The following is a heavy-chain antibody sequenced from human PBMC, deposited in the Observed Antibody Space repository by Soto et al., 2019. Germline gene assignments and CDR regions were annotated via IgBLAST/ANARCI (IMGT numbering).Heavy chain of an antibody. CDR3: ARRPHCSGGICYYGLDN. V-gene: IGHV1-8*01. CDR1: GYTFTNSD. Sequence: QVQLVQSGAEVKKPGASVKVSCKASGYTFTNSDINWVRQAPGQGLEWMGWMNPDSGHAAYAQKFQGRVTLTTSTSQSTVYMEMRSLGSEDTAVYYCARRPHCSGGICYYGLDNWGQGTLVTVSS. D-gene: IGHD2-15*01. J-gene: IGHJ4*02. CDR2: MNPDSGHA.